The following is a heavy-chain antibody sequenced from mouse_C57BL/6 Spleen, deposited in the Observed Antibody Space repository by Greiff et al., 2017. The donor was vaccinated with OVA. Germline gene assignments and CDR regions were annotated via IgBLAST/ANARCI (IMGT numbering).Heavy chain of an antibody. CDR2: LDPETGGT. D-gene: IGHD1-1*01. CDR1: GYTFTDYE. V-gene: IGHV1-15*01. Sequence: QVQLQQSGAELVRPGASVTLSCKASGYTFTDYEMHWVKQTPVHGLEWIGALDPETGGTAYNQKFKGKAILTADKSSSTAYMELRSLTSEDSAVYYCTRRYYDGSSYWYFDVWGTGTTVTGSS. J-gene: IGHJ1*03. CDR3: TRRYYDGSSYWYFDV.